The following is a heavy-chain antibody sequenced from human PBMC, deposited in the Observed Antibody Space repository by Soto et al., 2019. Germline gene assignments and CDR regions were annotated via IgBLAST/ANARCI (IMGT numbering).Heavy chain of an antibody. CDR2: IMPVFRTP. CDR1: GGTFRTAA. V-gene: IGHV1-69*12. Sequence: QVQLEQSGAEVKKPGSSVKVSCKASGGTFRTAAISWVRQAPGQGLEWMGGIMPVFRTPDYAQKFQGRVTIPDTESMNTAYMELSGLTSDDTAVYYCARASDRPQLGGNYYYILDVWGQGTTITVSS. D-gene: IGHD1-26*01. J-gene: IGHJ6*02. CDR3: ARASDRPQLGGNYYYILDV.